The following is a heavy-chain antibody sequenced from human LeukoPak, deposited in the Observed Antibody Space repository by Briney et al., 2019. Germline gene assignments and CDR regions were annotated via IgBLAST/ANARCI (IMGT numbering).Heavy chain of an antibody. D-gene: IGHD3-16*02. J-gene: IGHJ4*02. CDR3: ARTGELSFPAQYFDY. CDR2: IKQDGSEK. V-gene: IGHV3-7*03. CDR1: GFTFSSYW. Sequence: HPGGSLRLSCAASGFTFSSYWMSGVRQAPGKGLEWVANIKQDGSEKYYVDSVKGRFTISRDNAKNSLYLQMNSLRAEDTALYYCARTGELSFPAQYFDYWGQGTLVTVSS.